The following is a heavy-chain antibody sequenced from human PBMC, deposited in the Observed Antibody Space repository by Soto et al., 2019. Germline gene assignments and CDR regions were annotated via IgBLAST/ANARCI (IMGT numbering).Heavy chain of an antibody. CDR1: GFTFSSYA. CDR2: ISYDGSNK. D-gene: IGHD3-10*01. Sequence: QVQLVESGGGVVQPGRSLRLSCAASGFTFSSYAMHWVRQAPGKGLEWVAVISYDGSNKYYADSVKGRFTISRDNSKNTLDLQTNSRSAGDSAVYCCAIESGSWMAMDVWGQGTTVTVSS. V-gene: IGHV3-30-3*01. CDR3: AIESGSWMAMDV. J-gene: IGHJ6*02.